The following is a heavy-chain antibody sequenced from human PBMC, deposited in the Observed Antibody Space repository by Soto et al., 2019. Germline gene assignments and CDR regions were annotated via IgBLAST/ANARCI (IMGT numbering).Heavy chain of an antibody. D-gene: IGHD2-15*01. V-gene: IGHV4-4*02. Sequence: QVQLQESDPGLVKPSGTLSLTCAVSGASIISSDWWNWVRQPPGKGLEWIGQIYHSGSTNYNPSLKSRVTISVDKSKNQFSLNLSSVTAADTAVYYCARAGRGYSSSGSCYSGLYGLDVWGQGTTVTVSS. CDR3: ARAGRGYSSSGSCYSGLYGLDV. CDR1: GASIISSDW. CDR2: IYHSGST. J-gene: IGHJ6*02.